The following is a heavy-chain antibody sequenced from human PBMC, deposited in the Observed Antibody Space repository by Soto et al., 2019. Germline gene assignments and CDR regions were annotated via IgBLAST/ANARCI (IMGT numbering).Heavy chain of an antibody. CDR3: ERGQVDRAPTSLQNRGFAY. CDR2: IKQDGSEK. V-gene: IGHV3-7*01. CDR1: VFTFSIYW. Sequence: WLSXRLSGSGGVFTFSIYWGIGLRQAPGKGLEWVANIKQDGSEKYYVDSVNGRSTISRDNAKNSLYLQMNSLRAEDTAVYYSERGQVDRAPTSLQNRGFAYWAQGTMVQVSS. D-gene: IGHD5-12*01. J-gene: IGHJ4*02.